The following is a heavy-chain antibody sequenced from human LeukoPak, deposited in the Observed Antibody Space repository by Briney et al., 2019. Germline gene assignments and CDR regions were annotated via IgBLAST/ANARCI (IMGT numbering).Heavy chain of an antibody. CDR2: MSYDGSKK. CDR1: GFTFSSYA. CDR3: AKTPGYSSSWDLDP. V-gene: IGHV3-30*04. J-gene: IGHJ5*02. Sequence: GGSLRLSCAASGFTFSSYAMPWVRQAPGKGLEWVALMSYDGSKKYYADSVKGRFTISRDNSKNTLYLQMNSLGLEDTGVYYCAKTPGYSSSWDLDPWGQGTLVTVSS. D-gene: IGHD6-13*01.